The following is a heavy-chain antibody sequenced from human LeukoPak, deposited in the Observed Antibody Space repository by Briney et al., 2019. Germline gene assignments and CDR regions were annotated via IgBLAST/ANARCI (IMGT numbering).Heavy chain of an antibody. CDR1: GFPFSMYS. V-gene: IGHV3-7*01. CDR2: IKEDGTDK. Sequence: GGSLRLSCAASGFPFSMYSMNWVRQAPGQGLEWVAKIKEDGTDKYYVDSVKGRFTISRDNAKDSLYLQMNSLRVEDTALYCCYGEFSRFAYWGQGTLLTVSS. CDR3: YGEFSRFAY. D-gene: IGHD3-10*01. J-gene: IGHJ4*02.